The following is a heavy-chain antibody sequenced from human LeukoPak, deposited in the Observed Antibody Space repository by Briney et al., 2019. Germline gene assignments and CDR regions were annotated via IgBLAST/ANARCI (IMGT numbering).Heavy chain of an antibody. D-gene: IGHD6-13*01. CDR3: ARDGTAAGLYFDL. J-gene: IGHJ4*01. CDR1: GFTFSSYG. Sequence: GGSLRLSCAASGFTFSSYGMHWVRQAPGKGLEWVAVIWYDGSNKYYADSVKGRFTISRDNTKSSLYLQINSLRAEDTAVYYCARDGTAAGLYFDLWGQGTLVTVSS. CDR2: IWYDGSNK. V-gene: IGHV3-33*01.